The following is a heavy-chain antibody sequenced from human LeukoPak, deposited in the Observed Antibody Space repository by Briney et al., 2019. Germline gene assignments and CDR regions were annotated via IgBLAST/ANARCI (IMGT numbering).Heavy chain of an antibody. D-gene: IGHD3-10*02. CDR1: GFTFSSYW. CDR2: IKEDGSEK. V-gene: IGHV3-7*01. CDR3: AELGITMIGGV. Sequence: GSLRLSCAASGFTFSSYWMSWVRQAPGKGLEWVANIKEDGSEKYYVDSVKGRFTISRDNAKKSLYLQMNSLRAEDTAVYYCAELGITMIGGVWGKGTTVTISS. J-gene: IGHJ6*04.